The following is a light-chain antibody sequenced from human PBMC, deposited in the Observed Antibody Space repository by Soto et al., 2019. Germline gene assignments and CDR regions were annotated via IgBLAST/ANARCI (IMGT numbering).Light chain of an antibody. CDR2: DAS. CDR3: QQSYNIPRAT. J-gene: IGKJ1*01. CDR1: QSISRG. Sequence: DIQMTQSPSTLCASLGDRVTITCRSSQSISRGLAWYQQKPGKAPNLLIYDASTLESGVPPRFSGSGSGTDFTLTISSLQPEDFATYFCQQSYNIPRATFGQGTKVDI. V-gene: IGKV1-39*01.